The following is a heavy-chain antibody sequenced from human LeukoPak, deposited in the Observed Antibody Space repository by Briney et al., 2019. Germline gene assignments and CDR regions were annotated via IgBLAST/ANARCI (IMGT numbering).Heavy chain of an antibody. V-gene: IGHV1-18*01. D-gene: IGHD6-13*01. CDR1: GYTFTSYG. J-gene: IGHJ3*02. CDR2: ISAYNGNT. Sequence: ASVKVSCKASGYTFTSYGISWVRQAPGQGLEWMGWISAYNGNTNYAQKLQGRVTMTTDTSTSTAYMELRSLRSDDTAVYYCASWVLGSSWYEAFDIWGQGTMVTVSS. CDR3: ASWVLGSSWYEAFDI.